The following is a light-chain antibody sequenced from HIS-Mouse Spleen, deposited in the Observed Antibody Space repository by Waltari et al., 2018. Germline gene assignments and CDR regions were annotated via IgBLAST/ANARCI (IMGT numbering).Light chain of an antibody. CDR1: AXPKKY. CDR2: EDS. V-gene: IGLV3-10*01. Sequence: SYELTQPPSVSVSPGQTARITCXGDAXPKKYAYWYQQKSGQAPVRVIYEDSKRPSGXXERXPGXSSGXXXTLTIRXXXVXXEAXYYCYSTDSSGNHRVXGGGTKLXV. J-gene: IGLJ2*01. CDR3: YSTDSSGNHRV.